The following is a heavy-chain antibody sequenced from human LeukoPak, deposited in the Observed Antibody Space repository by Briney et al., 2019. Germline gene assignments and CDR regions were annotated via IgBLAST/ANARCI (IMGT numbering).Heavy chain of an antibody. D-gene: IGHD2-15*01. CDR1: GFTFDDYA. CDR3: AGGQGWHFDL. CDR2: IRQDGSDE. Sequence: GGSLRLSCAASGFTFDDYAMHWVRQAPGKGLEWVADIRQDGSDEHYVASVKGRFTISRDSTSLFLQMNSLRAEDTAVYYCAGGQGWHFDLWGRGTLITVSS. V-gene: IGHV3-7*01. J-gene: IGHJ2*01.